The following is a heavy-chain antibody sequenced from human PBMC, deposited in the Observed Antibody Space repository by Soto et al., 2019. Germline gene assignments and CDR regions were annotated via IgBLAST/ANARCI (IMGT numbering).Heavy chain of an antibody. CDR2: MDPNSGST. Sequence: ASLKVSCKASGYTITTYYINWVRQAPRQGLEWLGWMDPNSGSTCYAQNFQGRITMTRNISRNTAHMELSSLQSEDTAVYYCARERKFDFWRKGLDVWGQGTTVTVSS. V-gene: IGHV1-8*01. CDR1: GYTITTYY. D-gene: IGHD3-3*01. CDR3: ARERKFDFWRKGLDV. J-gene: IGHJ6*02.